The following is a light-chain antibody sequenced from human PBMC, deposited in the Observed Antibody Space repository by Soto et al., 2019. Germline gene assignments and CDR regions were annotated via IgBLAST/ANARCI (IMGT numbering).Light chain of an antibody. Sequence: EIVMTQSPDTLSESPGEGATLSCRVSQSIRSNLAWYQQRPGQAPRLLMYGASTRADGIPARFTGSGSGTDFTLTISSLQPEDFATYYCQQLNSYPQTFGQGTRLEIK. CDR1: QSIRSN. CDR2: GAS. J-gene: IGKJ5*01. CDR3: QQLNSYPQT. V-gene: IGKV3-15*01.